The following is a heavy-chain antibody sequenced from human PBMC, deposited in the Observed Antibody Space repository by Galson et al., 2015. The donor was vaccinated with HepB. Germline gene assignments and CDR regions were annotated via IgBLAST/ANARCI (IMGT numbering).Heavy chain of an antibody. D-gene: IGHD6-19*01. Sequence: SLRLSCAASGFTFSSYAMSWVRQAPGKGLEWVSAISGSGGSTYYADSVKGRFTISRDNSKNTLYLQMNSLRAEDTAVYYCAKDRGGSSGWLDYYYYGMDVWGQGTTVTVSS. V-gene: IGHV3-23*01. CDR2: ISGSGGST. CDR3: AKDRGGSSGWLDYYYYGMDV. J-gene: IGHJ6*02. CDR1: GFTFSSYA.